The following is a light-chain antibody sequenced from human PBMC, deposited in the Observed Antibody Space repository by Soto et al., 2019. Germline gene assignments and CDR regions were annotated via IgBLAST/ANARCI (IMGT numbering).Light chain of an antibody. CDR3: QQYHTYPGA. CDR1: QGISSY. V-gene: IGKV1-9*01. J-gene: IGKJ1*01. Sequence: IQLTQSPSSLSASVGDRVTITCRASQGISSYLAWYQQKPGKAPKLLIYAASTLQGGVPSRFSGSGSGTDFTLTISSLQPDDFATYYCQQYHTYPGAFGQGTKVDI. CDR2: AAS.